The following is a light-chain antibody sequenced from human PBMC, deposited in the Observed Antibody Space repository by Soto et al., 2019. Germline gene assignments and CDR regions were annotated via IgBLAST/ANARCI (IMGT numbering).Light chain of an antibody. CDR3: EQYNNWFSIT. Sequence: EFVLTQSPGTLSLTPGERATLSCRASQSLTNSFIAWYQQRPGQAPRLLIYDTSSRASGIPDRFSGSGFGTEFTLTISSLQPEDFAVYYCEQYNNWFSITFGQGTRLEI. CDR1: QSLTNSF. CDR2: DTS. V-gene: IGKV3-20*01. J-gene: IGKJ5*01.